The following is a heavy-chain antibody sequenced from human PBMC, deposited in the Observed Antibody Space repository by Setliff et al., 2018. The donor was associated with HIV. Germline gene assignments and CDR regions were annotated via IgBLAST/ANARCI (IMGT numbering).Heavy chain of an antibody. V-gene: IGHV4-34*01. CDR1: GGSFSGYY. D-gene: IGHD3-10*01. CDR2: INHSGST. J-gene: IGHJ4*02. Sequence: PSETLSLTCAVYGGSFSGYYWSWIRQPPGKGLEWIGEINHSGSTNYNPSLKSRVTISVDTSKNQFSLKLSSVTAADTAVYYCARVRRGGYYGSGSSPFDYWGQGTLXTVSS. CDR3: ARVRRGGYYGSGSSPFDY.